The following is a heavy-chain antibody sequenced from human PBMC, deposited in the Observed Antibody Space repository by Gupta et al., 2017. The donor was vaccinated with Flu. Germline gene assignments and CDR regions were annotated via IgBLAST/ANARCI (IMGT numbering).Heavy chain of an antibody. V-gene: IGHV5-51*01. CDR2: IYPGDSET. CDR1: GYSFTTYW. D-gene: IGHD2-15*01. CDR3: VRHCSGYSCYSGRRSGIDY. J-gene: IGHJ4*02. Sequence: EVQLVQSGAGVKKPGESRKISCKASGYSFTTYWIGWVRQMPGKGLEWMGIIYPGDSETKYSPSYQGQVTISAETSITTAYLQWSNLRASDTAIYYCVRHCSGYSCYSGRRSGIDYWGQGSLVTVSS.